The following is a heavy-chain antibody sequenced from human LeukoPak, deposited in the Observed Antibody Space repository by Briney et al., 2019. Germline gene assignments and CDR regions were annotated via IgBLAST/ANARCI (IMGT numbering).Heavy chain of an antibody. CDR1: GGSISSGGYY. V-gene: IGHV4-31*03. CDR3: ARVNGDYFDH. Sequence: SQTLSLTCTVSGGSISSGGYYWSWIRQHPGKGPEWIGFIYYSGSTYYNPSLMSRVTISVGTSQNQFSMKLSSVTAADTAVYYCARVNGDYFDHWGQGTLVTVSS. D-gene: IGHD2-8*01. CDR2: IYYSGST. J-gene: IGHJ4*02.